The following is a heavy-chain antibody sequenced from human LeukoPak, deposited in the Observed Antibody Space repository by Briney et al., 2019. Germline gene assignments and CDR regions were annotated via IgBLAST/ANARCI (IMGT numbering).Heavy chain of an antibody. D-gene: IGHD3-10*02. CDR3: AREKMLP. CDR1: GFTFSTYW. V-gene: IGHV3-7*01. CDR2: IKHDGSEK. J-gene: IGHJ4*02. Sequence: GGSLRLSCAASGFTFSTYWMNWVRQAPGEGLEWVANIKHDGSEKYYVDSVMGRFTISRDNAKNSLYLQMNSLRAEDTAVYYCAREKMLPWGQGTLVTVSS.